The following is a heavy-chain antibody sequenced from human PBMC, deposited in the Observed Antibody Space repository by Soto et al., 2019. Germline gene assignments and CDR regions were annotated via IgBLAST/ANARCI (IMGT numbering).Heavy chain of an antibody. V-gene: IGHV4-30-2*01. CDR2: IYHSGST. CDR1: GGSIGSGGDS. D-gene: IGHD1-26*01. CDR3: ASRPSGSGFDP. Sequence: SETLSLTCGVSGGSIGSGGDSWIWIRQPPGKGLEWIGYIYHSGSTYYSPSLKSRVTISVDRSKNQFSLKLSSVTAADTAVYYCASRPSGSGFDPWGQGTLVTVSS. J-gene: IGHJ5*02.